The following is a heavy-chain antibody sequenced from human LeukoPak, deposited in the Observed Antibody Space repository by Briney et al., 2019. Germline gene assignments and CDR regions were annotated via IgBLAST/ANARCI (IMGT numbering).Heavy chain of an antibody. J-gene: IGHJ4*02. CDR3: XXXXXXXYVWGSYRHRAENFDY. CDR1: GFTFSSYS. CDR2: ISSSSRTI. D-gene: IGHD3-16*02. Sequence: GGSLRLSCAASGFTFSSYSMNWVCQAPGKGLDWVSYISSSSRTIYYADSVKGRFTISRDNSKNTLYMHMNSLRAEDTAVYYCXXXXXXXYVWGSYRHRAENFDYWGQGTLVTVSS. V-gene: IGHV3-48*01.